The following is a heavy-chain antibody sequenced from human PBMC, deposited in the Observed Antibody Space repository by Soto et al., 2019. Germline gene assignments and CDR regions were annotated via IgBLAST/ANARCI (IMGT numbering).Heavy chain of an antibody. CDR2: ISSGSTI. D-gene: IGHD2-15*01. CDR1: GFTFSSYE. CDR3: ARASRHCSGGSCYFPLGI. J-gene: IGHJ3*02. V-gene: IGHV3-48*03. Sequence: VGSLRLSCAASGFTFSSYEMNWVRQAPGKGLEWVSYISSGSTIYYADSVKGRFTISRDNAKNSLYLQMNSLRAEDTAVYYCARASRHCSGGSCYFPLGIWGQGTMVTVSS.